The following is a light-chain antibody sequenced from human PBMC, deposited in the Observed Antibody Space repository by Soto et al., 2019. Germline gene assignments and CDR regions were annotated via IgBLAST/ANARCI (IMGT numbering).Light chain of an antibody. J-gene: IGKJ1*01. CDR3: QQYYSTPPT. Sequence: DIVMTQSPDSLAVSLGERATINCKSSQSVLYSSNNKNYLAWYQQKPGQPPKLLIYWASTRQSGVPDRFSGTGSATDLNLTISSLHDEDVAVYYCQQYYSTPPTFGQGTKVEIK. CDR2: WAS. V-gene: IGKV4-1*01. CDR1: QSVLYSSNNKNY.